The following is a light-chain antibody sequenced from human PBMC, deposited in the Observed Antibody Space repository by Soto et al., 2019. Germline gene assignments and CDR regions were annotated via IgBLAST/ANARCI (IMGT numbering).Light chain of an antibody. J-gene: IGKJ1*01. Sequence: DIQMTQSPSTLSASVGDRVTITCRASQSISFWLAWHQQKPGKAPKLLIYKASSLESGVPSRFRGSGSGTEFPLTINRLQPDDFATYYCQHYNSYSTWTFGHGTKVEIK. CDR2: KAS. CDR1: QSISFW. CDR3: QHYNSYSTWT. V-gene: IGKV1-5*03.